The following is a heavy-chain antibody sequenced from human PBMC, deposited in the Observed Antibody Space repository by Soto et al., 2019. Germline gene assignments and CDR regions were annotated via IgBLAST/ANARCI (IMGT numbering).Heavy chain of an antibody. Sequence: GGSLRLSCAASGFTFRSFTMNWVRQAPGKGLEWVSTVSSNSAYIYYTDALRGRFTISRDNAKNSLHLQMNSLRAEDTAVYYCTRDASRDSSARGWFDPRRTGTLVTVSS. CDR1: GFTFRSFT. CDR2: VSSNSAYI. CDR3: TRDASRDSSARGWFDP. J-gene: IGHJ5*02. D-gene: IGHD6-13*01. V-gene: IGHV3-21*01.